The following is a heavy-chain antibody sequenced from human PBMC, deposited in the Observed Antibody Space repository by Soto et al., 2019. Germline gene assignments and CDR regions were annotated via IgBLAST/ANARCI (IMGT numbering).Heavy chain of an antibody. D-gene: IGHD6-19*01. V-gene: IGHV3-23*01. CDR1: GFTFSSYA. Sequence: GGSLRLSYAASGFTFSSYAMSWVRQAPGKGLEWVSAISGSGGSTYYADSVKGRFTISRDNSKNTLYLQMNSLRAEDTAVYYCAKDLIAGNGSGWYRDAFDIWGQGTMVTVSS. CDR3: AKDLIAGNGSGWYRDAFDI. CDR2: ISGSGGST. J-gene: IGHJ3*02.